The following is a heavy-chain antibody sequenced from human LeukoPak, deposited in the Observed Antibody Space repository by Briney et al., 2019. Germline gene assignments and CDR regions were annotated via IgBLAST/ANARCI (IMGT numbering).Heavy chain of an antibody. D-gene: IGHD3-22*01. CDR1: GGSLSSYY. Sequence: SETLSLTCTVSGGSLSSYYWSWIRQPPGKGLEWIGYIYYSGNTNYNPSLKSRVTISVDTSKNQFSLKLSSVTAADTAMYYCARDKGEYYDSSGYLDYWSQGTLVTVSS. CDR3: ARDKGEYYDSSGYLDY. J-gene: IGHJ4*02. CDR2: IYYSGNT. V-gene: IGHV4-59*01.